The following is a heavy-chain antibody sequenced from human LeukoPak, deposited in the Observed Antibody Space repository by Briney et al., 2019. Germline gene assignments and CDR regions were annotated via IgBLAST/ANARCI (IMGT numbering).Heavy chain of an antibody. V-gene: IGHV3-15*01. CDR3: AKSLYTYLSRPQSSGYYFDY. Sequence: GGSLRLSCAASGFTFSNAWMSWVRQAPGKGLEWVGRIKSKTDGGTTDYAAPVKGRFTISRDDSKNTPYLQMNSLKTEDTAVYYCAKSLYTYLSRPQSSGYYFDYWGQGTLVTVSS. CDR2: IKSKTDGGTT. J-gene: IGHJ4*02. D-gene: IGHD3-10*01. CDR1: GFTFSNAW.